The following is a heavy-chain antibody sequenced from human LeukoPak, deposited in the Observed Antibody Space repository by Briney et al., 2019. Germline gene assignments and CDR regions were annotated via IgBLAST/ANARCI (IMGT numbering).Heavy chain of an antibody. CDR3: ARNYGGYDGTDF. J-gene: IGHJ4*02. D-gene: IGHD5-12*01. V-gene: IGHV3-20*04. Sequence: GGSLRLSCSASGFTFDHYGMSWVSQAPGKGLEWVSGINWKGASTGYADSVKGRFTISRDSAKNSLYLQMNSLRGEDTALYYCARNYGGYDGTDFWGQGTLVTVSS. CDR2: INWKGAST. CDR1: GFTFDHYG.